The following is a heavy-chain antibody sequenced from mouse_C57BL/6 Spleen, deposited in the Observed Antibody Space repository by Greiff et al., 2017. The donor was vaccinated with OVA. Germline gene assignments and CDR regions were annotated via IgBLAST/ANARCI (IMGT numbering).Heavy chain of an antibody. Sequence: VQVVESGAELVKPGASVKISCKASGYAFSSYWMNWVKQRPGKGLEWIGQIYPGDGDTNYNGKFKGKATLTADKSSSTAYMQLSSLTSEDSAVYFCASSGPYAMDYWGQGTSVTVSS. D-gene: IGHD6-1*01. CDR2: IYPGDGDT. CDR1: GYAFSSYW. V-gene: IGHV1-80*01. J-gene: IGHJ4*01. CDR3: ASSGPYAMDY.